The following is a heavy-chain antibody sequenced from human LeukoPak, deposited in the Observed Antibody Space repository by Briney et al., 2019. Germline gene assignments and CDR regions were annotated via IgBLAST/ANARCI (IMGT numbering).Heavy chain of an antibody. Sequence: NPSETLSLTCAVSGGSISSGGYSWSWIRQPPGKGLEWIGYIYYSGSTYYNPSLKSRVTISVDTSKNQFSLKLSSVTAADTAVYYCARVKGRGVLLNWGQGTLVTVSS. J-gene: IGHJ4*02. CDR2: IYYSGST. D-gene: IGHD3-16*01. CDR3: ARVKGRGVLLN. CDR1: GGSISSGGYS. V-gene: IGHV4-30-4*07.